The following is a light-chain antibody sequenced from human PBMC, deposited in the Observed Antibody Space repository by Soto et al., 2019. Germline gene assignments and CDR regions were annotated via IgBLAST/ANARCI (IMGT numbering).Light chain of an antibody. CDR3: QHYNSYSEA. Sequence: IQMTQSPSTLSASVGYTLIITCRASQGINRWLAWYQQKPGKAPKLVIYKASTLKSGVPSRFSGSGYGTEFNLTISSLQTDDFATYYCQHYNSYSEAFGQGTKVDIK. V-gene: IGKV1-5*03. J-gene: IGKJ1*01. CDR2: KAS. CDR1: QGINRW.